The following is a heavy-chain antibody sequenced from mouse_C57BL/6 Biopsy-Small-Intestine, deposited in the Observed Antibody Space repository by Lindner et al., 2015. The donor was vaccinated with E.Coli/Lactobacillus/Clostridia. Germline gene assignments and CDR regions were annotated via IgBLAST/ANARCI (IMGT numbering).Heavy chain of an antibody. V-gene: IGHV1-19*01. D-gene: IGHD2-3*01. CDR2: FNPSNGGT. J-gene: IGHJ2*01. CDR1: GYTFTDYY. Sequence: VQLQESGPELVKPGASVKMSCKASGYTFTDYYMNWVKHSHGKSLEWIGRFNPSNGGTSYNQKFKGKATLTVDKSLSTAYMQLNSLTSEDSAVYYCARDGPKDYFDYWGQGTTLTVSS. CDR3: ARDGPKDYFDY.